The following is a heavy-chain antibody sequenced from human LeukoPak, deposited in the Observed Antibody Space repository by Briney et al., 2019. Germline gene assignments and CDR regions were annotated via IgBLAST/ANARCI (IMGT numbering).Heavy chain of an antibody. D-gene: IGHD3-22*01. CDR3: AKPTYYYDSSGYLFDY. Sequence: PWRSLRLSFGGPGFSFSSYGMYWVREGPGKGQGWVVVISYDGSNKYYADSVKGRFTISRDNSKNTLYLQMNSLRAEDTAVYYCAKPTYYYDSSGYLFDYWGQGTLVTVSS. CDR1: GFSFSSYG. CDR2: ISYDGSNK. J-gene: IGHJ4*02. V-gene: IGHV3-30*18.